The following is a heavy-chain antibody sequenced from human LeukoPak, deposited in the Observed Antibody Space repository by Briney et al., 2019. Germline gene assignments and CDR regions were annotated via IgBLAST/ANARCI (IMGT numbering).Heavy chain of an antibody. CDR1: GYTFTGYY. CDR3: AREFGSGSYYTFLDY. Sequence: ASVKVSCKASGYTFTGYYMHWVRQAPGQGLEWMGWINPNSGGTNYAQKFQGRVTMTRDTSISTAYMELSRLRSDDTAVYYCAREFGSGSYYTFLDYWGQGTLVTVSS. D-gene: IGHD3-10*01. V-gene: IGHV1-2*02. J-gene: IGHJ4*02. CDR2: INPNSGGT.